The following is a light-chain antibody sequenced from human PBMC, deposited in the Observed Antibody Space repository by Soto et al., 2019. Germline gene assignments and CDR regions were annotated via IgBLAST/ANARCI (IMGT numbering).Light chain of an antibody. Sequence: EIVLTQSPGTLSLSPGERATLSCRASPSVSGSNLAWYQQKPGQAPRLVIYGASSRATGIPDRFSGSGSGTDFTLTISRLEPEDFAVYYCQQYGSSPITFGQGTRLE. CDR2: GAS. CDR3: QQYGSSPIT. J-gene: IGKJ5*01. CDR1: PSVSGSN. V-gene: IGKV3-20*01.